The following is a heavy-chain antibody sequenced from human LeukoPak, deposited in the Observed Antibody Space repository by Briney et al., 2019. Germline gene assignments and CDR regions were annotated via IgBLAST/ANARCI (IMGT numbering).Heavy chain of an antibody. CDR1: GGSFSGYY. D-gene: IGHD6-19*01. CDR2: MSSSGIS. Sequence: SETLSLTCAVYGGSFSGYYWSWIRQPAGKGLEWIGRMSSSGISTYSPSLKSRVTISIDTSRNQFSMNLNSVTAADTAVYYCARESGSGWYGSREFDYWGQGTLVTVSS. J-gene: IGHJ4*02. V-gene: IGHV4-4*07. CDR3: ARESGSGWYGSREFDY.